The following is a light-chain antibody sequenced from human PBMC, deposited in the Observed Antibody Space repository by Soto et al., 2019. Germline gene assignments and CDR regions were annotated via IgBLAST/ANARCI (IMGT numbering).Light chain of an antibody. CDR1: SSSIGSNY. Sequence: QSVLTQPPSASGTPGQRVTISCSGSSSSIGSNYVYWYRQFPGTAPKLLIHRDNQRPSGVPDRFAVSKSGSSASLAISGLRSDDEADYYWSAWDDSMTCGIFGGGTKLTVL. CDR3: SAWDDSMTCGI. CDR2: RDN. J-gene: IGLJ2*01. V-gene: IGLV1-47*01.